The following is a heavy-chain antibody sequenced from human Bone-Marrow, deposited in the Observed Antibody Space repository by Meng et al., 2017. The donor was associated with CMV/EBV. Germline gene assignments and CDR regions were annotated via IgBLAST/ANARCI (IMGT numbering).Heavy chain of an antibody. CDR3: ARDLYYGSGLDY. Sequence: SETLSLTCTVSGGSVNSGSYYWSWIRKPPGKGLEWIGRIYYSGSTKYSPSLKSRVTISVDMSKNQFSLRLSSVTAADTAVYFCARDLYYGSGLDYWGRGTLVTASS. D-gene: IGHD3-10*01. CDR1: GGSVNSGSYY. J-gene: IGHJ4*02. V-gene: IGHV4-61*01. CDR2: IYYSGST.